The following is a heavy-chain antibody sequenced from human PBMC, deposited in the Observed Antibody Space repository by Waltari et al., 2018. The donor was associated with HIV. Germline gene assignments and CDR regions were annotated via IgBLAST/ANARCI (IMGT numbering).Heavy chain of an antibody. CDR3: AMSYFYDSSVPYPCDY. CDR1: GFTFSSYA. J-gene: IGHJ4*02. D-gene: IGHD3-22*01. Sequence: EVQLLESGGGLVQPGGSLRLSCAASGFTFSSYAMSWVRQAPGKGLEWVSLISDSSGTTYYADAVKGRFTISRDNSNNTLNLQMNSLRVEDTAVYYCAMSYFYDSSVPYPCDYWGQGTLVTVSS. V-gene: IGHV3-23*01. CDR2: ISDSSGTT.